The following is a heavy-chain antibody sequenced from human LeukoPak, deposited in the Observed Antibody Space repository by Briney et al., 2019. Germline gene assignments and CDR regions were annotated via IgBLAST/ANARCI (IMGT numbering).Heavy chain of an antibody. CDR1: SDSISPYY. Sequence: SETLSLTYSVSSDSISPYYWNWIRQPPGKGLEWIGYISYSGSTDYNPSLKSRVTISLDTSRDQFSLNLTSVTAADTAVYYCARLPDFRFCSGGSCYFDPWGQGTLVTVSS. J-gene: IGHJ5*02. D-gene: IGHD2-15*01. CDR3: ARLPDFRFCSGGSCYFDP. V-gene: IGHV4-59*08. CDR2: ISYSGST.